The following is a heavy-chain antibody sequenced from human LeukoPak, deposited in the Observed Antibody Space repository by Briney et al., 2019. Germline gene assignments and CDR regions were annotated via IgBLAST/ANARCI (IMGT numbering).Heavy chain of an antibody. CDR1: GFTFSSYD. CDR3: ARGPPLFDP. V-gene: IGHV3-48*01. CDR2: ISISSSTI. J-gene: IGHJ5*02. Sequence: GGSLRLSCAASGFTFSSYDMTWIRQAPGKGLEWVSYISISSSTIYYADSVKGRFTISRDNAKNSLYLQVDSLRAEDTAIYYCARGPPLFDPWGQGTLVTVSS.